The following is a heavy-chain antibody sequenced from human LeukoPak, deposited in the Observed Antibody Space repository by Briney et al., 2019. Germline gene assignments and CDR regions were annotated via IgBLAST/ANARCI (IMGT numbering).Heavy chain of an antibody. D-gene: IGHD2/OR15-2a*01. CDR1: GFTFSNAW. Sequence: GGSLRLSCAASGFTFSNAWMSWVRQAPGKGLEWVGRIISKVDGGTSDYAAPVKGRFTISRDDSKNTVYLQMNSLKTEDTAVYYCTTSGGTTTRFVDYWGQGNLVSVSS. CDR3: TTSGGTTTRFVDY. CDR2: IISKVDGGTS. J-gene: IGHJ4*02. V-gene: IGHV3-15*01.